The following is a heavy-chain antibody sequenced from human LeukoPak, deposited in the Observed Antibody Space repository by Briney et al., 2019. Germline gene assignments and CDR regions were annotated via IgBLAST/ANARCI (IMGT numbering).Heavy chain of an antibody. Sequence: PGGSLRLSCAASGFTFSSYWMSWVRQAPGKGLEWVANIKGDGSEKYYVDSVRGRFTISRDNAKNSLFLQMNSLRVEDTAVYYCARDRLLRISAAGNFDSWGQGTLVTVSS. CDR1: GFTFSSYW. CDR2: IKGDGSEK. CDR3: ARDRLLRISAAGNFDS. V-gene: IGHV3-7*01. J-gene: IGHJ4*02. D-gene: IGHD6-13*01.